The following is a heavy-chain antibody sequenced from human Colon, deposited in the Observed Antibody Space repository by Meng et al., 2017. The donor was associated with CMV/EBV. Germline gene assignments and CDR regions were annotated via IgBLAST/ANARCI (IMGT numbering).Heavy chain of an antibody. D-gene: IGHD3-10*01. J-gene: IGHJ4*02. CDR1: GFTFADYA. CDR2: IYVGNKST. CDR3: ARQDSGFDY. Sequence: LSCAASGFTFADYAMTWVRQAPGKGLEWVSIIYVGNKSTYYADSVRGRFTISRDNSRNTLYLQMNSLRADDTAVYFCARQDSGFDYWGQGTLVTVSS. V-gene: IGHV3-23*03.